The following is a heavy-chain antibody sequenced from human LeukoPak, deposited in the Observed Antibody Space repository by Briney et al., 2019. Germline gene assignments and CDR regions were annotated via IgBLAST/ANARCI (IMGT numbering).Heavy chain of an antibody. J-gene: IGHJ5*02. CDR1: GESFSEYY. CDR3: ARDYGGNSA. Sequence: SETLSLTCGVYGESFSEYYWSWIRQSPGKGLECIGEINHSGSTNYNPSLKSRVTISVDTSKNQFSLKLSSVTAADTAVYYCARDYGGNSAWGQGTLVTVSS. V-gene: IGHV4-34*01. D-gene: IGHD4-23*01. CDR2: INHSGST.